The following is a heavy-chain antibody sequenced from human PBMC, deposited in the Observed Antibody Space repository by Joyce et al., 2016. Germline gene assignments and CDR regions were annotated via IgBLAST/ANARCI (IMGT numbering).Heavy chain of an antibody. CDR2: IKQDGNEK. CDR1: GFTFSAYW. J-gene: IGHJ4*02. D-gene: IGHD2-15*01. CDR3: AGARGCSGRTCHNFDY. Sequence: EVHLVESGGGLVQPGGSLRLSCAASGFTFSAYWMSWFRQAPGKGLEWVANIKQDGNEKYYEDSVKGRFTISRDNAKNSLYLQMNSLKAEDTAVYYCAGARGCSGRTCHNFDYWGQGTLVTVS. V-gene: IGHV3-7*03.